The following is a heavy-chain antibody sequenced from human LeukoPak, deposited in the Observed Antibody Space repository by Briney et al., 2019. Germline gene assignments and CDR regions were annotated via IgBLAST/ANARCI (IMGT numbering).Heavy chain of an antibody. Sequence: SAHLSLPCIVSDGSIISSRYYGGGIRQPPGEGLGGIGNIYYSGSTYYNPSLKSRVTISVDTSKNQFSLQVTSVTAADTAVYYCARRVRSADHRCDYWGQGTLVTVSS. V-gene: IGHV4-39*07. J-gene: IGHJ4*02. CDR1: DGSIISSRYY. D-gene: IGHD1-14*01. CDR2: IYYSGST. CDR3: ARRVRSADHRCDY.